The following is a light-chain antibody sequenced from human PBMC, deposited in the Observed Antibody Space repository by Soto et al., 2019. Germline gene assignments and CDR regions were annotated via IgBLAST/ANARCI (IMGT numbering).Light chain of an antibody. J-gene: IGLJ1*01. Sequence: QSGVTQPASVSGSPGQSITISCTGTSSGVGGYNYVSWSQQHPGKAPKLMIYEVSNRPSGVSNRFSGSKSGNTASLTISGLQTEDEAAYYCSSYTTTNTYVFGTGTKLTVL. CDR3: SSYTTTNTYV. CDR2: EVS. V-gene: IGLV2-14*01. CDR1: SSGVGGYNY.